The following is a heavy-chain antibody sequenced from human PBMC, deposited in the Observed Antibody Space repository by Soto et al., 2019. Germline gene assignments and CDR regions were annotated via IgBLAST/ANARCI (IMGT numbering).Heavy chain of an antibody. V-gene: IGHV1-8*01. CDR2: MNPNTGNT. CDR1: RYPFTSHD. D-gene: IGHD1-1*01. J-gene: IGHJ4*02. Sequence: GASVQVSCQASRYPFTSHDINWVGLATGQGRGWMGWMNPNTGNTGFAQKFQGRVTMSRDTSISTAYMELSSLRSEDAAVYYCVRGQPERSGYWGQGTLVTVSS. CDR3: VRGQPERSGY.